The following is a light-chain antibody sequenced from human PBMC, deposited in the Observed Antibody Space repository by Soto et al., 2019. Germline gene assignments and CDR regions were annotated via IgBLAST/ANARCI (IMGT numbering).Light chain of an antibody. CDR3: QQYGSSPLT. J-gene: IGKJ4*01. CDR2: GAS. CDR1: QSIGSNS. V-gene: IGKV3-20*01. Sequence: EIVLTQSPATLSLSPGERATLSCRASQSIGSNSLAWYQQKPGQAPRLLIYGASTRATGIPDRFSGSGSGTDFTLTINRLEPEDFAVYYCQQYGSSPLTFGGGTKVDIK.